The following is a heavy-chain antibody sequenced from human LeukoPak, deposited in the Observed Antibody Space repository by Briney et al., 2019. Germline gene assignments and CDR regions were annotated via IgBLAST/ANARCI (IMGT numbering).Heavy chain of an antibody. CDR2: INPSGGST. CDR3: ARGPKYYYDSSGYYHFDY. J-gene: IGHJ4*02. D-gene: IGHD3-22*01. CDR1: GYTFTSYY. V-gene: IGHV1-46*01. Sequence: GASVKVSCKASGYTFTSYYMHWVRQAPGQGLEWMGIINPSGGSTSYAQKFQGRVTMTRYTSTSTVYMELSSLRSEDTAVYYCARGPKYYYDSSGYYHFDYWGQGTLVTVSS.